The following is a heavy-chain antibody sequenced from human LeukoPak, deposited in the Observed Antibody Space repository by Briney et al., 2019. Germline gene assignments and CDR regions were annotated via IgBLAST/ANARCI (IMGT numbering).Heavy chain of an antibody. J-gene: IGHJ6*04. D-gene: IGHD2-21*02. CDR3: AKDVVTAPYYYYGMDV. V-gene: IGHV3-30*18. CDR1: GFTFSSYG. CDR2: ISYDGSNK. Sequence: PGGSLRLSCAASGFTFSSYGMHWVRQAPGKGLEWVAVISYDGSNKYYADSVKGRFTISRDNSKNTLYLQMNSLRAEDTAVYYCAKDVVTAPYYYYGMDVWGKGTTVTVSS.